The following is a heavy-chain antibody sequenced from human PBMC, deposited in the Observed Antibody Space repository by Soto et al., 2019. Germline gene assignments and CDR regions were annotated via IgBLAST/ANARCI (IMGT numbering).Heavy chain of an antibody. CDR1: GGTFSSYA. Sequence: QVHLGQSGAEVKKPGSSVKVSCKASGGTFSSYAISWVRQAPGQGLEWMGGIIPIFGTANYAQKFQGRVTITADESTSTAYMELSSLRSEDTAVYYCARGGSGGRYPLNWFDPWGQGTLVTVSS. CDR3: ARGGSGGRYPLNWFDP. J-gene: IGHJ5*02. CDR2: IIPIFGTA. D-gene: IGHD2-15*01. V-gene: IGHV1-69*01.